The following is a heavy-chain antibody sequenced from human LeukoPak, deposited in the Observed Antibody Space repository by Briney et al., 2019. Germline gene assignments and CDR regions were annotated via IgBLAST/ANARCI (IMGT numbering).Heavy chain of an antibody. CDR1: GYTFTGYY. D-gene: IGHD3-22*01. Sequence: ASVTVSCTASGYTFTGYYMHWVRQAPGQGLEWMGWINPNSGGTNYAQKFQGWVTMTRDTSISTAYMELSRLRSDDTAVYYCARGGIYDSSGYYPGSYYYGMDVWGQGTTVTVSS. V-gene: IGHV1-2*04. J-gene: IGHJ6*02. CDR3: ARGGIYDSSGYYPGSYYYGMDV. CDR2: INPNSGGT.